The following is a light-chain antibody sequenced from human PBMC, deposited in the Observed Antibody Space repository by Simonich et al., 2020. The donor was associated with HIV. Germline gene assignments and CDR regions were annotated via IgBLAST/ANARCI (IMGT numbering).Light chain of an antibody. V-gene: IGKV4-1*01. CDR2: WAS. J-gene: IGKJ1*01. CDR1: QSFLYSSNNMNY. Sequence: DIVMTQSPDSLAVSLGERATINCKSSQSFLYSSNNMNYLAWYQQKPGQPPKLLIYWASTRESGVPDRFSGSGSGTDFTLTISSLQAEDVAVYYCQQYYNTPQTFGQGTKVEIK. CDR3: QQYYNTPQT.